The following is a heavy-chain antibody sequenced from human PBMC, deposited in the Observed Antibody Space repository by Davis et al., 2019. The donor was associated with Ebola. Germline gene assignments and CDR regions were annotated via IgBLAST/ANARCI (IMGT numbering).Heavy chain of an antibody. V-gene: IGHV3-30-3*01. CDR3: ARDRGEHSTDAFDI. CDR2: ISYDGSNK. J-gene: IGHJ3*02. CDR1: GFTFSSYA. Sequence: LSLTCAASGFTFSSYAMHWVRQAPGKGLEWVAVISYDGSNKYYADSVKGRFTISRDNSKNTLYLQMNSLRAEDTAVYYCARDRGEHSTDAFDIWGQGTMVTVSS. D-gene: IGHD3-16*01.